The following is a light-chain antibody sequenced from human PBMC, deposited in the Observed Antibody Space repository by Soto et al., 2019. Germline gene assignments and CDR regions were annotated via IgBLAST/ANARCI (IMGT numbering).Light chain of an antibody. J-gene: IGKJ3*01. CDR3: QHYDTPFT. CDR1: QSVSSTY. V-gene: IGKV3-20*01. Sequence: EMVLTQSPGTLSVSKGERATLSCRASQSVSSTYLAWYQQKPGQAPRLLIFGASSRATGIPDRFSGSGSGTDFTLTISRLEPEDFALYYCQHYDTPFTFGPGTKVDI. CDR2: GAS.